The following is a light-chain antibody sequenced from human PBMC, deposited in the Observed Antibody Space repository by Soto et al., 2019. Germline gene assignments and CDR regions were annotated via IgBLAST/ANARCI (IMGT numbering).Light chain of an antibody. CDR1: SSNIGAGYD. V-gene: IGLV1-40*01. CDR2: GNS. J-gene: IGLJ3*02. Sequence: QLVLTQPPSVSGAPGQRVTISCTGSSSNIGAGYDEHWYQQLPGTAPKLLIYGNSNRPSGVPDRFSGSKSGTSASLAITGLQAEDEADYYCQSYDSSLSGWVFGGGTKLTVL. CDR3: QSYDSSLSGWV.